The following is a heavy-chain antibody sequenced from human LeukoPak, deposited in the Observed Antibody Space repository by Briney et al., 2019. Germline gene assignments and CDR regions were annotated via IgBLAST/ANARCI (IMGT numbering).Heavy chain of an antibody. Sequence: GGSLRLSCAASGFTFSSYAMHWVRQAPGKGLEYVSAISSNGGSTYYANSVKGRFTISRDNSKNTVYLQMSSLRPVDTAIYYCARVRFGTEWYSSDAFAFWGQGTMVTVAS. D-gene: IGHD3-3*01. J-gene: IGHJ3*01. CDR3: ARVRFGTEWYSSDAFAF. V-gene: IGHV3-64*01. CDR1: GFTFSSYA. CDR2: ISSNGGST.